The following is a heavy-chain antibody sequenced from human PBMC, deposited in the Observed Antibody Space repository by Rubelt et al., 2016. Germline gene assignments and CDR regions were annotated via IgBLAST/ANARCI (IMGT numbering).Heavy chain of an antibody. J-gene: IGHJ4*02. V-gene: IGHV6-1*01. CDR1: GDSVSSNSAA. CDR2: TYYRSKWYR. D-gene: IGHD1-26*01. CDR3: ARSTADSDY. Sequence: QVQLQQSGPGLVKPSQTLSLTCAISGDSVSSNSAAWNWIRQSPSRGLEWLGRTYYRSKWYREYALSVKSRIIINPDTSKNQFSSQLNFVIPEDTAVYYCARSTADSDYWGQGVLVTVSS.